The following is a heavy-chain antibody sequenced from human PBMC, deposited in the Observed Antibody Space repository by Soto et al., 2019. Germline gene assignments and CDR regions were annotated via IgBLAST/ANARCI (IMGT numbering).Heavy chain of an antibody. V-gene: IGHV3-7*01. Sequence: LRLSCAASGFTFSSYWMSWVRQAPGKGLEWVANIKQDGSEKYYVDSVKGRFTISRDNAKNSLYLQMNSLRAEDTAVYYCARRPTYYYGSGSYSPNYYGMDVWGQGTTVTVSS. CDR3: ARRPTYYYGSGSYSPNYYGMDV. J-gene: IGHJ6*02. D-gene: IGHD3-10*01. CDR1: GFTFSSYW. CDR2: IKQDGSEK.